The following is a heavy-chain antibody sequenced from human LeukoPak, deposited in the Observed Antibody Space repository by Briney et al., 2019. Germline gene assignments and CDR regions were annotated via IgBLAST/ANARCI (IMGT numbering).Heavy chain of an antibody. J-gene: IGHJ3*02. Sequence: SQTLSLTCTVSGGSISSGSCYWSWMPPPAGQGLVWIGRIYTSGSTNHHPPLKSRVTISVATSQNQFSLKRSSVTAADTAVYYCARDYDFWSGYFAHDAFDIWGQGTIVTVSS. V-gene: IGHV4-61*02. CDR2: IYTSGST. CDR3: ARDYDFWSGYFAHDAFDI. CDR1: GGSISSGSCY. D-gene: IGHD3-3*01.